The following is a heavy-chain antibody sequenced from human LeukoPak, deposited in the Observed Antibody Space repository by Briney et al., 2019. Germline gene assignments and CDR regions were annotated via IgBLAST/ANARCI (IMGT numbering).Heavy chain of an antibody. CDR3: ARAPAAGDYYGMDV. CDR2: IYYSGST. Sequence: SETLSFTCTVSGGSISNYYWSWIRQPPGKGLEWIGYIYYSGSTDYNPSLKSRVAISVDTPKNQFCLRLSSVTAADTAVYYCARAPAAGDYYGMDVWGQGTTVTVSS. CDR1: GGSISNYY. J-gene: IGHJ6*02. D-gene: IGHD6-13*01. V-gene: IGHV4-59*01.